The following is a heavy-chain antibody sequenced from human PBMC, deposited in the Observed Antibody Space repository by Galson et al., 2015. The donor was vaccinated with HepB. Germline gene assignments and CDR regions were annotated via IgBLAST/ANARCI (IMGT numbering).Heavy chain of an antibody. Sequence: SLRLSCAASGFTFSSYAMSWVRQAPGKGLGWVSAISGSGGSTYYADSVKGRFTISRDNSKNTLYLQMNSLRAEDTAVYYCAKDVRITIFGVVMHYGMDVWGQGTTVTVSS. CDR2: ISGSGGST. D-gene: IGHD3-3*01. V-gene: IGHV3-23*01. J-gene: IGHJ6*02. CDR1: GFTFSSYA. CDR3: AKDVRITIFGVVMHYGMDV.